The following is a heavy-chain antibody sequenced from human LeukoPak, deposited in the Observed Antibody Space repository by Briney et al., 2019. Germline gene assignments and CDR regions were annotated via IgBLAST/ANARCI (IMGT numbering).Heavy chain of an antibody. J-gene: IGHJ6*04. CDR3: AELGITMIGGV. Sequence: GGSLRLSCAASGFTFSSHSMNWVRQAPGKGLEWVSYISSSGSTIYYADSVKGRFTISRDNAKNSLYLQMNSLRAEDTAVYYCAELGITMIGGVWGKGTTVTIPS. CDR1: GFTFSSHS. D-gene: IGHD3-10*02. CDR2: ISSSGSTI. V-gene: IGHV3-48*04.